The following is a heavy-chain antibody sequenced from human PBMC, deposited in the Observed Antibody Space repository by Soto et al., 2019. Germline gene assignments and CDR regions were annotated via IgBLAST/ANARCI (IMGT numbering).Heavy chain of an antibody. CDR1: GFTFRNYV. CDR2: VTGGGGDT. Sequence: PGGSLRLSCAASGFTFRNYVMSWVRQAPGKGLDWVSAVTGGGGDTWYADSVKGRFTISRDNSKNTLYLQMNSLRAEDTVIYYCAKGSASASPYFFASWGQGTLVTVSS. CDR3: AKGSASASPYFFAS. V-gene: IGHV3-23*01. J-gene: IGHJ4*02. D-gene: IGHD2-8*01.